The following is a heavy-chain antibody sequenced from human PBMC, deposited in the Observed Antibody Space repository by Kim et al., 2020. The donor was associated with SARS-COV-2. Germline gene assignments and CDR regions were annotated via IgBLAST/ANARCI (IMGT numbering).Heavy chain of an antibody. V-gene: IGHV3-30*02. D-gene: IGHD3-3*01. CDR3: AKGRIFGVVTNWFDP. J-gene: IGHJ5*02. Sequence: DSVKGRFTISRDNSKNTLYLQMNSLRAEDTAVYYCAKGRIFGVVTNWFDPWGQGTLVTVSS.